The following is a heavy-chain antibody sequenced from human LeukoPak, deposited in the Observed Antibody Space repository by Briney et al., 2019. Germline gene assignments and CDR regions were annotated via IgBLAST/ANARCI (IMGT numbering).Heavy chain of an antibody. Sequence: GGSLRLSCAASGFTVSNNYMSWVRQAPGKGLEWVSVIYNADSTYYADSVKGRFTISRDNSKNTLYLQMNSLRAEDTAVYYCAKAQYSSGWSIDYWGQGTLVTVSS. J-gene: IGHJ4*02. CDR3: AKAQYSSGWSIDY. D-gene: IGHD6-19*01. CDR1: GFTVSNNY. CDR2: IYNADST. V-gene: IGHV3-53*05.